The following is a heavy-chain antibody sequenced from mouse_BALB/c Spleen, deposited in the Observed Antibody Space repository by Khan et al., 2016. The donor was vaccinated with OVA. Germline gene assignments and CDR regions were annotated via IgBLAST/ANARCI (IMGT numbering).Heavy chain of an antibody. CDR3: TRIYRSDFDY. CDR1: GYSFTGYF. CDR2: INPHIGET. V-gene: IGHV1-20*02. J-gene: IGHJ2*01. D-gene: IGHD1-1*01. Sequence: VQLKHSGPELVKPGASVKISCKASGYSFTGYFMNWVMQSHGKSLEWIGRINPHIGETLYNQKFKDKATLTVDESSSTAHMELRSLASEDSAVYYCTRIYRSDFDYWGQGTTLTVSS.